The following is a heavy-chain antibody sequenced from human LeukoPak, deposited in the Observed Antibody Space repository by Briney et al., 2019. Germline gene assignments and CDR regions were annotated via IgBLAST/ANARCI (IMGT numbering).Heavy chain of an antibody. D-gene: IGHD5-24*01. CDR1: GFTFSSYA. Sequence: GGSLRLSCAASGFTFSSYAMSWVRQAPGKELEWVSAISGSGGSTYYADSVKGRFTISRDNSKNTLYLQMNSLRAEDTAVYYCAKEGSVEMATITLDYWGQGTLVTVSS. CDR3: AKEGSVEMATITLDY. V-gene: IGHV3-23*01. J-gene: IGHJ4*02. CDR2: ISGSGGST.